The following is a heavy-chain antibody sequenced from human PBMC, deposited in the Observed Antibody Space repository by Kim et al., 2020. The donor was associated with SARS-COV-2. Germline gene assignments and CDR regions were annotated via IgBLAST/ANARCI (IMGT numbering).Heavy chain of an antibody. V-gene: IGHV7-4-1*02. CDR2: INTNTGNP. J-gene: IGHJ3*01. D-gene: IGHD3-22*01. Sequence: ASVKVSCKASGYTFTSYAMNWVRQAPGQGLEWMGWINTNTGNPTYAQGFTGRFVFSLDTSVSTAYLQITSLKTEDTAVYYCAREYYDAGGSDAFDFWGQGTMVTVSS. CDR1: GYTFTSYA. CDR3: AREYYDAGGSDAFDF.